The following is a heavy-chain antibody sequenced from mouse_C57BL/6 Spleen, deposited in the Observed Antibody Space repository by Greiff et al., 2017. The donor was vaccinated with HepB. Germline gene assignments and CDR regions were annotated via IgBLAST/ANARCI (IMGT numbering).Heavy chain of an antibody. D-gene: IGHD1-1*01. CDR2: SRNKANDYTT. CDR3: ARDVFYYGSSFYYAMDY. J-gene: IGHJ4*01. CDR1: GFTFSDFY. Sequence: EVKLMESGGGLVQSGRSLRLSCATSGFTFSDFYMEWVRQAPGKGLEWIAASRNKANDYTTEYSASVKGRFIVSRDTSQSILYLQMNALRAEDTAIYYCARDVFYYGSSFYYAMDYWGQGTSVTVSS. V-gene: IGHV7-1*01.